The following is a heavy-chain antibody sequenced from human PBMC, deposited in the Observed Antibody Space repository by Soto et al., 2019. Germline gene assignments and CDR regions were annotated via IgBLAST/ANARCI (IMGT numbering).Heavy chain of an antibody. D-gene: IGHD2-15*01. CDR1: GGSFSGYY. CDR3: ARDHIVVVVAATPGPYYYYGIDV. V-gene: IGHV4-34*01. J-gene: IGHJ6*02. CDR2: INHSGST. Sequence: SETLSLTCAVYGGSFSGYYWSWIRQPPGKGLEWIGEINHSGSTNYNPSLKSRVTISVDTSKNQFSLKLSSVTAADTAVYYCARDHIVVVVAATPGPYYYYGIDVWGQGTTVTVSS.